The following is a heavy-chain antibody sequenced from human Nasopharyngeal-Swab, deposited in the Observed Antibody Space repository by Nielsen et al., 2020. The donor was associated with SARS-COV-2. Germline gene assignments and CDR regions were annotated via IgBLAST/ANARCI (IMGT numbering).Heavy chain of an antibody. D-gene: IGHD2-2*01. V-gene: IGHV4-4*02. Sequence: GSLKLSCAASGFSISTNGMHWVRQAPGKGLEWIGEISHSGSTNYNPSLKSRVTISLDTSKKQISLKLTSVTAADTAFYYCARDIVEVSVSSEGFDYWGQGTLVTVST. CDR3: ARDIVEVSVSSEGFDY. J-gene: IGHJ4*02. CDR2: ISHSGST. CDR1: GFSISTNG.